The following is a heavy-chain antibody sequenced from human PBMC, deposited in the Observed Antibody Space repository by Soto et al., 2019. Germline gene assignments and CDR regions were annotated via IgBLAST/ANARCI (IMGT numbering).Heavy chain of an antibody. Sequence: QVQLVQSGAEVKKPGSSVKVSCKASGGTFSSYAISWVRQAPGQGLEWMGGIIPIFGTANYAQKFQGRVRMTAAEPTTTANMELSSRRPKDTPGYYWAGAGDGGGDGYWSDPWGQGTLVTSPQ. CDR2: IIPIFGTA. CDR1: GGTFSSYA. D-gene: IGHD2-15*01. J-gene: IGHJ5*02. V-gene: IGHV1-69*12. CDR3: AGAGDGGGDGYWSDP.